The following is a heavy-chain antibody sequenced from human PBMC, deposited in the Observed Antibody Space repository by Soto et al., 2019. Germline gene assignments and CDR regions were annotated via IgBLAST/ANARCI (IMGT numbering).Heavy chain of an antibody. D-gene: IGHD4-17*01. V-gene: IGHV3-30-3*01. J-gene: IGHJ4*02. CDR1: GFTFSSYA. Sequence: QVQLVESGGGVVQPGRSLRLSCAASGFTFSSYAMHWVRQAPGKGLEWVAVISYDGSNKYYADSVKGRFTISRDNSKNTLYLQMNSLRAEDTAVYYCASYYGDYDGRLDYWGQGTLVTVSS. CDR2: ISYDGSNK. CDR3: ASYYGDYDGRLDY.